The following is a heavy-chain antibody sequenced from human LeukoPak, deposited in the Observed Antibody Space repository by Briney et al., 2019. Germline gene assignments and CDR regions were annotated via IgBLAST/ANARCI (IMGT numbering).Heavy chain of an antibody. CDR2: ISTDARTI. V-gene: IGHV3-74*01. D-gene: IGHD3-16*01. J-gene: IGHJ4*02. CDR3: VRGQRTAWGLDY. CDR1: GFTFSSNW. Sequence: GGSLRLSCAASGFTFSSNWMHWVRQAPGKGLVWISHISTDARTITYADFVKGRFTISRDNAKNTVYLQINSLRAEDTALYYCVRGQRTAWGLDYWGQGTLVTVSS.